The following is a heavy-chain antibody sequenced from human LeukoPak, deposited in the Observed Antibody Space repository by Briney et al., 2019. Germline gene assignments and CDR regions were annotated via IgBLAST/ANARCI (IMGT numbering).Heavy chain of an antibody. D-gene: IGHD3-16*01. CDR2: ISYDGSNK. Sequence: GGSLRLSCAASGFTFSSFAMHWVRQAPGKGLEWVAVISYDGSNKYYADSVKGPFTISRDNSKSTLYLQMNSLRAEDTAVYYCAKDWGEYFDYVWGSFTSFDSWGQGTLVTVSS. J-gene: IGHJ4*02. CDR1: GFTFSSFA. CDR3: AKDWGEYFDYVWGSFTSFDS. V-gene: IGHV3-30*04.